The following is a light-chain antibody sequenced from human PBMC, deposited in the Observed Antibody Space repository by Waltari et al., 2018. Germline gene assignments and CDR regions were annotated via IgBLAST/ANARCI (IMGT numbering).Light chain of an antibody. CDR3: QSTDTSDSVV. Sequence: SYELTQPPSVSVSPGQTARITCSGDALPKLYAHWYQHKPGQAPVMVIYKDSERPSGIPERLSGSSSGTTVTLTITGVQAEDEADYHCQSTDTSDSVVFGGGTKLTVL. CDR1: ALPKLY. V-gene: IGLV3-25*03. CDR2: KDS. J-gene: IGLJ2*01.